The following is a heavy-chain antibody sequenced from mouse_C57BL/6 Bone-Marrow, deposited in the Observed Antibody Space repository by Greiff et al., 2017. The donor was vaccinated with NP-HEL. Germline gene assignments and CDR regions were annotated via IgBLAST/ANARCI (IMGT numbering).Heavy chain of an antibody. V-gene: IGHV1-59*01. CDR2: IDPSDSYT. Sequence: QVQLQQPGAELVRPGTSVKLSCKASGYTFTSYWMHWVKQRPGQGLEWIGVIDPSDSYTNYNQKFKGKATLTVDTSSSTAYMQLSSLTSEDSAVYYCAIRRYWGQGTSVTVSS. J-gene: IGHJ4*01. CDR1: GYTFTSYW. CDR3: AIRRY. D-gene: IGHD2-12*01.